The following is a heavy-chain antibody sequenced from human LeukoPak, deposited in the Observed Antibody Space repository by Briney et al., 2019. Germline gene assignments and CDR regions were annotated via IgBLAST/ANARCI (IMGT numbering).Heavy chain of an antibody. J-gene: IGHJ5*02. CDR2: IYYSGST. CDR1: GGSIISGGYY. D-gene: IGHD6-13*01. V-gene: IGHV4-61*08. Sequence: SETLTLTCTLSGGSIISGGYYWSWIRQHPGKCLEWIGYIYYSGSTYYNPSLKSRVTISVDTSKNQFSLKLSSVTAADTAVYYCASRSVAAAGTGSWFDPWGQGTLVTVSS. CDR3: ASRSVAAAGTGSWFDP.